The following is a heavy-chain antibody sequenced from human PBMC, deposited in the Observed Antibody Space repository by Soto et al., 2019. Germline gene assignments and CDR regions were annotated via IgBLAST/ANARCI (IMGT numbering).Heavy chain of an antibody. J-gene: IGHJ6*03. CDR2: IYYSGST. CDR3: ARFAGIAAAEGDYYYYMDV. Sequence: SETLSLTCTVSGGSISSYYWSWIRQPPGKGLEWIGYIYYSGSTNYNPSLKSRVTISVDTSKNQFSLKLSSVTAADTAVYYCARFAGIAAAEGDYYYYMDVWGKGTTVTVSS. CDR1: GGSISSYY. V-gene: IGHV4-59*08. D-gene: IGHD6-13*01.